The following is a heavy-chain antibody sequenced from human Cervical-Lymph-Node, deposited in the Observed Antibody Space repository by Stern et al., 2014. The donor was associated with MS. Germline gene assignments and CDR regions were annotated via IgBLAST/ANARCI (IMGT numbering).Heavy chain of an antibody. J-gene: IGHJ3*02. CDR1: GGSISSGSYY. Sequence: QLQLQESGPGLVKPSQTLSLTCTVSGGSISSGSYYWTWIRQPAGKGLEWIGHIYSTGSTKYNPSLKRRVTISGDTSQNQFSLKLRSVTAADTAVYYCARDPPLTLKGAFDIWGQGTMVTVSS. CDR2: IYSTGST. D-gene: IGHD2-21*02. CDR3: ARDPPLTLKGAFDI. V-gene: IGHV4-61*02.